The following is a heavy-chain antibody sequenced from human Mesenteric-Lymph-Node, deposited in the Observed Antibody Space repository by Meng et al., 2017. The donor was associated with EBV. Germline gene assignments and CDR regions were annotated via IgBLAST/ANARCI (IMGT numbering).Heavy chain of an antibody. D-gene: IGHD6-19*01. Sequence: VQLVECGGGLVKPGGSLRLSCAASGFTFSDYYMSWIRQSPGKGLEWIAYISTSGSTKLYADSVKGRLTISRDNAKNSLFLQMNSLQVDDTAVYYCVRGYSSGWFDPWGQGTLVTVSS. CDR2: ISTSGSTK. V-gene: IGHV3-11*01. J-gene: IGHJ5*02. CDR3: VRGYSSGWFDP. CDR1: GFTFSDYY.